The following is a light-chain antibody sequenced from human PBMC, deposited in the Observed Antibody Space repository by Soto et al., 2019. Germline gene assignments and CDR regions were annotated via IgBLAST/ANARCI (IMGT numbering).Light chain of an antibody. J-gene: IGKJ2*01. V-gene: IGKV3-11*01. Sequence: EIVLTQSPATLSLSPRERATLSCRASQSVSSYLAWYQQKPGQAPRLLIYDASNRATGIPARFSGSGSGTDFTLTISSLEPEDCAVYYCQQRSNWPPYTFGQGTKLEIK. CDR1: QSVSSY. CDR2: DAS. CDR3: QQRSNWPPYT.